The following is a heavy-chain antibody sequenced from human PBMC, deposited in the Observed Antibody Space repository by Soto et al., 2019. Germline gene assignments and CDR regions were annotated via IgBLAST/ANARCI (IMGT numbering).Heavy chain of an antibody. CDR1: GYILTSNY. CDR2: INPSGDAT. J-gene: IGHJ4*02. CDR3: ARGLNSDGYYSP. D-gene: IGHD3-22*01. Sequence: QVQLVQSGAEVKEPGASVKVSCKASGYILTSNYLHWVRQAPGQGLEWMGIINPSGDATTYAQKYQGRVTMSKDTSTNTAYMELSGLTSDDTAVYYCARGLNSDGYYSPWGQGTLVTVSS. V-gene: IGHV1-46*01.